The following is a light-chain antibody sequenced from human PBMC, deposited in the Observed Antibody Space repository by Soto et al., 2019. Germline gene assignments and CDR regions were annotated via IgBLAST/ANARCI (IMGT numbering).Light chain of an antibody. CDR3: SSYTSSSRV. Sequence: QSALTQPASVSGSPGQSMTISCTGTSSDVGGYNYVSWYQQHPGKAPKLMIYDVSNRTSGVSNRFSGSKSGNTASLTISGLQAEDEADYYCSSYTSSSRVFGTGTQVTVL. J-gene: IGLJ1*01. V-gene: IGLV2-14*01. CDR2: DVS. CDR1: SSDVGGYNY.